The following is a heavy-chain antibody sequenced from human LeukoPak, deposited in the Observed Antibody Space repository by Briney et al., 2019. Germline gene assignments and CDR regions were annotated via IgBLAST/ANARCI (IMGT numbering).Heavy chain of an antibody. CDR2: IKQDGSEK. V-gene: IGHV3-7*04. J-gene: IGHJ4*02. CDR3: VRQYNSSWLQFFDY. D-gene: IGHD6-13*01. Sequence: GGSLRLSCAASGFTFSTYWMSWVRQAPGKGLEWVANIKQDGSEKYYVDSVKGRFTISRDNAKNSLYLQMNSLRAEDTAVYYCVRQYNSSWLQFFDYWGQGTLVTVSS. CDR1: GFTFSTYW.